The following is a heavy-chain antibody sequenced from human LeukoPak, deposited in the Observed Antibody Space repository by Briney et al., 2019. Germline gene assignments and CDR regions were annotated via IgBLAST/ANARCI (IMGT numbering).Heavy chain of an antibody. V-gene: IGHV1-18*01. Sequence: ASVKVSCKASGGTFGIYTINWVRQAPGQGLEYMGWISPYNGNTNSAQNVQDRLIMTTDTSTSTAYMELRSLTSDDTAVYFCARKDQLLDDAFDIWGQGTMVTVSS. CDR2: ISPYNGNT. CDR3: ARKDQLLDDAFDI. J-gene: IGHJ3*02. CDR1: GGTFGIYT. D-gene: IGHD1-1*01.